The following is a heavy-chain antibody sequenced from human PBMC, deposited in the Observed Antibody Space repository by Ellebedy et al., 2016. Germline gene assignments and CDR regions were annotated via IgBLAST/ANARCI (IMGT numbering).Heavy chain of an antibody. J-gene: IGHJ6*02. CDR2: LSSSGGAI. D-gene: IGHD2-2*01. CDR1: GFIFSDYY. Sequence: GGSLRLSCAASGFIFSDYYMSWIRQAPGKGLEWVSFLSSSGGAIYYADSVKGRFTISSDNAANSRYLQMNSLRAEDTAVYDCARAYVPLSGVSFNRADGMDVWGQGTTVTVAS. CDR3: ARAYVPLSGVSFNRADGMDV. V-gene: IGHV3-11*04.